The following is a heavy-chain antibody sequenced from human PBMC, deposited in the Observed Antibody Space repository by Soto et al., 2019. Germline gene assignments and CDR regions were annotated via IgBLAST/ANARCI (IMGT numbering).Heavy chain of an antibody. CDR2: ISYDGSNK. V-gene: IGHV3-30-3*01. D-gene: IGHD2-15*01. Sequence: GESLKISCAASGFTFSSYAMHWVRQAPGKGLEWVAVISYDGSNKYYADSVKGRFTISRDNSKNTLYLQMNSLRAEDTAVYYCARQYCSGGSCYSESTNWFDPWGQGTLVTVSS. J-gene: IGHJ5*02. CDR1: GFTFSSYA. CDR3: ARQYCSGGSCYSESTNWFDP.